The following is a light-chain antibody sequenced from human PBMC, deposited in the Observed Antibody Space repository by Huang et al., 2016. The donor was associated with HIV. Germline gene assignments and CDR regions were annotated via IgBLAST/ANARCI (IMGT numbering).Light chain of an antibody. J-gene: IGKJ2*01. CDR3: QQYSIWPYT. CDR2: GAS. CDR1: QTINNN. V-gene: IGKV3-15*01. Sequence: EVMMTQSPATLSVSPGERTNISCRASQTINNNLAWFQQKPGQSPSPRIYGASARAAGIPARFSGSGSGTEFTRTISSAQSEDFTLYYCQQYSIWPYTFGQGTKLEMK.